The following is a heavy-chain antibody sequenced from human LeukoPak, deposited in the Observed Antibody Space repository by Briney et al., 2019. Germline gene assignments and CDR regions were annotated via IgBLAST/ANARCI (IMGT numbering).Heavy chain of an antibody. CDR1: GGTFSSYA. D-gene: IGHD6-19*01. CDR3: ARAAGSSGWYSMEWFDP. J-gene: IGHJ5*02. CDR2: IIPIPGIA. Sequence: ASVKVSCKASGGTFSSYAISWVRQAPGQGLEWMGRIIPIPGIANYAQKFQGRVTITADKSTSTAYMELSSLRSEDTAVYYCARAAGSSGWYSMEWFDPWGQGTLVTVSS. V-gene: IGHV1-69*04.